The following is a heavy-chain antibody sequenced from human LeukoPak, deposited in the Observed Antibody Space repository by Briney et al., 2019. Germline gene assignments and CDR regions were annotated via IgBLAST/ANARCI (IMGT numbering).Heavy chain of an antibody. CDR2: ISSSSSYI. CDR1: GFTFSSYS. V-gene: IGHV3-21*01. J-gene: IGHJ6*03. CDR3: ARDGTGTTAYYYYMDV. Sequence: TGGSQRLSCAASGFTFSSYSMNWVRQAPGKGLEWVSSISSSSSYIYYADSVKGRFTISRDNAKNSLYLQMNSLRAEDTAVYYCARDGTGTTAYYYYMDVWGKGTTVTVSS. D-gene: IGHD1-1*01.